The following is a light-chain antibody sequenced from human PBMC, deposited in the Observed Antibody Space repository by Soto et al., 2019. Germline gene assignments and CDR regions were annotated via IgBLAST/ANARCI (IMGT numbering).Light chain of an antibody. CDR3: QQYGSSPLYT. Sequence: EIVLTQSPGTLSLSPGERATLSCRASQSVSSSYLAWYQQKPGQAPRLLIYGASSRATGIPDRFSGSGSGTDFTLTISRLETEDFAVYYCQQYGSSPLYTFGQWTKLEIK. CDR2: GAS. CDR1: QSVSSSY. J-gene: IGKJ2*01. V-gene: IGKV3-20*01.